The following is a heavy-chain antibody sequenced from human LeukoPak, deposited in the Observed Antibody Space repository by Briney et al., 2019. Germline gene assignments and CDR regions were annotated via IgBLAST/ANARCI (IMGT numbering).Heavy chain of an antibody. CDR2: IYYSGST. J-gene: IGHJ4*02. V-gene: IGHV4-39*01. CDR3: ARRRGYSGYDQYYFDY. Sequence: SETLSLTCTVSGGSISSSSYYWGWIRQPPGKGLEWIGSIYYSGSTYYNPSLKSRVTISVDMSKNQFSLKLSSVTAADTAVYYCARRRGYSGYDQYYFDYWGQGTLVTVSS. D-gene: IGHD5-12*01. CDR1: GGSISSSSYY.